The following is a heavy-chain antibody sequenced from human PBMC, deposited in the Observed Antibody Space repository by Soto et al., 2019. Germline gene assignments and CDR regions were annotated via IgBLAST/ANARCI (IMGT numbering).Heavy chain of an antibody. V-gene: IGHV3-30-3*01. Sequence: QVQLVESGGGVVQPGRSLRLSCAASGFTFSSYAMHWVRQAPGKGLEWVAVIIYDGSNKHYGDSVQGRFTISRDNSKNTLYLQMNSLRAEDTAVYYCAAELGNRAYHGRDYWCQGTLVTVST. D-gene: IGHD1-7*01. CDR2: IIYDGSNK. CDR1: GFTFSSYA. J-gene: IGHJ4*02. CDR3: AAELGNRAYHGRDY.